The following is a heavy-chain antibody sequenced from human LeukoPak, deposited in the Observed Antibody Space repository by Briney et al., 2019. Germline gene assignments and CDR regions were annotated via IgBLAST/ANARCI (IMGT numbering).Heavy chain of an antibody. Sequence: GGSLRLSCAASGFTFDDYGMSWVRQAPGKGLEWVSGINWNGGSTGYADSVKGRFTISRDNAKNSLYLQMNSLRAGDTAVYYCAKDIPTPRTWIQVWARNFDYWGQGTLVTVSS. J-gene: IGHJ4*02. CDR1: GFTFDDYG. CDR2: INWNGGST. V-gene: IGHV3-20*04. CDR3: AKDIPTPRTWIQVWARNFDY. D-gene: IGHD5-18*01.